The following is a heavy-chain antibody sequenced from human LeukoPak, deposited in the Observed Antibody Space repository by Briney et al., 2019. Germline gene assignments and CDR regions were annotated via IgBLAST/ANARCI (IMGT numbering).Heavy chain of an antibody. CDR1: GFTFSSYS. Sequence: GGSLRLSCAASGFTFSSYSMNWVRQAPGKGLEWVSVMYSGGDTYYADSVKGRSTFSRDISKNTLYLQMNGLRTEDTAMYYCARDAPQVPAAGVLASWGQGTLVTVSS. CDR2: MYSGGDT. V-gene: IGHV3-53*01. J-gene: IGHJ5*02. CDR3: ARDAPQVPAAGVLAS. D-gene: IGHD6-13*01.